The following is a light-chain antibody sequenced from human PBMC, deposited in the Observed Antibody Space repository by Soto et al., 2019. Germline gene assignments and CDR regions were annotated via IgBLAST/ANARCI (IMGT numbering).Light chain of an antibody. Sequence: DIVMTQTPLSLSITPGQPASISCKSSQSLLYSDGKTYFYWYLQKPGQPPQFLIYEVSTRFSGVPDRFSGSGSGTDFTLEISRVEAEDVGVYYCMQTLELPLTFGGGTKVEIK. CDR2: EVS. J-gene: IGKJ4*01. CDR1: QSLLYSDGKTY. CDR3: MQTLELPLT. V-gene: IGKV2D-29*01.